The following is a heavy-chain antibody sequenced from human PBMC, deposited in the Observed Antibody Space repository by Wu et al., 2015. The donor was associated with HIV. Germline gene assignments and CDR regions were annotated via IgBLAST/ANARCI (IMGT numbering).Heavy chain of an antibody. CDR2: MNPNSGNT. J-gene: IGHJ2*01. CDR1: GYTFTSYD. CDR3: ARGDLLRYFDWLPHNWYFDL. Sequence: QVQLVQSGAEVKKPGASVKVSCKASGYTFTSYDINWVRQATGQGLEWMGWMNPNSGNTGYAQKFQGRVTMTRNTSISTAYMELSSLRSEDTAVYYCARGDLLRYFDWLPHNWYFDLWGRGTLVTVSS. V-gene: IGHV1-8*01. D-gene: IGHD3-9*01.